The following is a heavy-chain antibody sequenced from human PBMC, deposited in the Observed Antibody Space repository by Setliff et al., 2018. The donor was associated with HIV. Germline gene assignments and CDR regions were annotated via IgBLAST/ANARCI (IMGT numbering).Heavy chain of an antibody. J-gene: IGHJ4*02. D-gene: IGHD2-15*01. V-gene: IGHV3-74*03. CDR2: INSDGSST. CDR1: GFTFSSYW. CDR3: ARARGGNSEWSY. Sequence: PGGSLRLSCAASGFTFSSYWMHWVRQVPGKGLVWVSRINSDGSSTTYADFVKGRFTISRDNAKNTLYLQMNGLRAEDTAVYSCARARGGNSEWSYWGQGTLVTVSS.